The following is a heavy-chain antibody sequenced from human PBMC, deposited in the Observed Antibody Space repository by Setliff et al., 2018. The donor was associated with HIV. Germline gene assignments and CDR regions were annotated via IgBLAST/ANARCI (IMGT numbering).Heavy chain of an antibody. CDR2: IYHSGST. CDR1: GYSISSGYY. CDR3: ARVGAGDNFWFGEILVY. Sequence: SETLSLTCTVSGYSISSGYYWGWIRQPPGKGLEWIGSIYHSGSTYYTPSLKSRVTVSIDTSKNQFSLKVRSVTAADTAVYYCARVGAGDNFWFGEILVYWGQGTLVTVSS. D-gene: IGHD3-10*01. J-gene: IGHJ4*02. V-gene: IGHV4-38-2*02.